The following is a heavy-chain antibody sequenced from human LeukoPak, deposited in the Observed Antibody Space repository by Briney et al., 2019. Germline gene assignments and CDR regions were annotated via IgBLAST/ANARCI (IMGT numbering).Heavy chain of an antibody. CDR2: IYYSGST. Sequence: SETLSLTCAVSGGSVGSGGHYWSWIRQHPGKGLEWIGYIYYSGSTYYNPSLKSRVTISVDTSKNQSSLKLSSATAADTAVYYCARVSGGGNFLDYWGQGTLVTVSS. D-gene: IGHD2-15*01. V-gene: IGHV4-31*11. CDR3: ARVSGGGNFLDY. J-gene: IGHJ4*02. CDR1: GGSVGSGGHY.